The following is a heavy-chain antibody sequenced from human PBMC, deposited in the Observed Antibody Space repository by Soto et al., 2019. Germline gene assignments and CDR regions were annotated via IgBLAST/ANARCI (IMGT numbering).Heavy chain of an antibody. J-gene: IGHJ6*02. CDR3: ASLRGDAGDYGGYYYYYGMDV. CDR1: GGSISSGDYY. CDR2: IYYSGST. V-gene: IGHV4-30-4*01. Sequence: QVQLQESGPGLVKPSQTLSLTCTVSGGSISSGDYYWSWIRQPPGKGLEWIGYIYYSGSTYYNPSLKSRVTISVDPSKNQFSLKLSSVTAADTAVYYCASLRGDAGDYGGYYYYYGMDVWGQGTTVTVSS. D-gene: IGHD4-17*01.